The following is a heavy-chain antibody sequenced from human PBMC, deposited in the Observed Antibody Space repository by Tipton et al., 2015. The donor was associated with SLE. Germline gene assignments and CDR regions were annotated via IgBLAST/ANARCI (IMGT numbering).Heavy chain of an antibody. CDR2: IYYSGST. D-gene: IGHD6-19*01. Sequence: TLSLTCTVSGGSISSYYWSWIRQPPGKGLEWIGYIYYSGSTNYNPSLKSRVTISVGTSKNQFSLKLSSVTAADTAVYYCAREGVEQWLAFAGEVAYSYYMDVWDKGTTVTVSS. CDR1: GGSISSYY. CDR3: AREGVEQWLAFAGEVAYSYYMDV. J-gene: IGHJ6*03. V-gene: IGHV4-59*12.